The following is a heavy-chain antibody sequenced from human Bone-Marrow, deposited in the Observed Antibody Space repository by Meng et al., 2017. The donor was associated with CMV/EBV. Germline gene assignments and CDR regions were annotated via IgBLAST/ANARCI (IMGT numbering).Heavy chain of an antibody. V-gene: IGHV4-34*01. CDR1: GGSFGGCC. CDR2: INHSGGT. J-gene: IGHJ5*02. CDR3: AGGVRDSYNP. Sequence: SLACAGDGGSFGGCCWGWIRQPPGRGLEWIGEINHSGGTNYNPSLKGRVTISVDTSKDQFSLKLSSVAAANTAVYYCAGGVRDSYNPWGQGTLVTVSS. D-gene: IGHD5-24*01.